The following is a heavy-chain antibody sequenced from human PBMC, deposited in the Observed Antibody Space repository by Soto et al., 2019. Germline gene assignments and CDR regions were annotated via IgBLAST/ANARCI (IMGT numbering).Heavy chain of an antibody. CDR3: AKDDFWSGYSPAQYYYYGMDV. CDR2: ISYDGSNK. D-gene: IGHD3-3*01. J-gene: IGHJ6*02. Sequence: GGSLRLSCAASGFTFSSYGMHWVRQAPGKGLEWVAVISYDGSNKYYADSVKGRFTISRDNSKNTLYLQMNSLRAEDTAVYYCAKDDFWSGYSPAQYYYYGMDVWGQGTTVTVSS. CDR1: GFTFSSYG. V-gene: IGHV3-30*18.